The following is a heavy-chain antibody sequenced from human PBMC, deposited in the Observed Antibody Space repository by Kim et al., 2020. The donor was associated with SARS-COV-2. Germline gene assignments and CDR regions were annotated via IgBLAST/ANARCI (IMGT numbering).Heavy chain of an antibody. CDR3: AKDPTYYDILTGSAFDI. Sequence: VKGRFTISRDNSKNTLYLQMNSLRAEDTAVYYCAKDPTYYDILTGSAFDIWGQGTMVTVSS. D-gene: IGHD3-9*01. V-gene: IGHV3-23*01. J-gene: IGHJ3*02.